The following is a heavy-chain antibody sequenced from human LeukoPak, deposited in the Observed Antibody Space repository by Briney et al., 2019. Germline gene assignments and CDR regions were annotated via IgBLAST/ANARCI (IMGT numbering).Heavy chain of an antibody. CDR2: ISSSSSYI. CDR3: AKRGGSRYFDY. Sequence: GGSLGLSCAASGFTFSSYSMNWVRQAPGKGLEWVSSISSSSSYIYYADSVKGRFTISRDNAKNSLYLQMNSLRAEDTAVYYCAKRGGSRYFDYWGQGTLVTVSS. J-gene: IGHJ4*02. CDR1: GFTFSSYS. V-gene: IGHV3-21*01. D-gene: IGHD3-16*01.